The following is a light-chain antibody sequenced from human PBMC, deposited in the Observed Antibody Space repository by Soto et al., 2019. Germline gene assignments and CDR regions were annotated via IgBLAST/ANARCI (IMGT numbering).Light chain of an antibody. V-gene: IGLV2-14*02. Sequence: QSALTQPASVSGSPGQSITISCTGTSSNVGNFNVVSWYQQHPGKAPKVIIFDVSERPSGVSNRFSGSKSGNTASLTVSGLQAEDEADYYCSSYAGSSNVFGTGTKLTVL. CDR3: SSYAGSSNV. CDR2: DVS. CDR1: SSNVGNFNV. J-gene: IGLJ1*01.